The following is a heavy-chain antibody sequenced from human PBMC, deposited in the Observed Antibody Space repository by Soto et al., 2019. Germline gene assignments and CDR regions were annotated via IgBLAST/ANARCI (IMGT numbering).Heavy chain of an antibody. CDR3: AMVRESYYYYYGMDV. D-gene: IGHD3-10*01. J-gene: IGHJ6*02. CDR1: GGSISSYY. Sequence: SETLCLTCTVSGGSISSYYWSWIRQPPGKGLEWIGYIYYSGSTNYNPSLKSRVTISVDTSKNQFSLKLSSVTAADTAVYYCAMVRESYYYYYGMDVWGQGTTVTVSS. V-gene: IGHV4-59*01. CDR2: IYYSGST.